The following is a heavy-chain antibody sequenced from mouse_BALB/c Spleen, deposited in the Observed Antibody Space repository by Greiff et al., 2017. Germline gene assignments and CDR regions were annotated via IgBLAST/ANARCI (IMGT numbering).Heavy chain of an antibody. CDR2: ISSGGSYT. CDR3: ASSLLRLLPMDY. D-gene: IGHD1-2*01. Sequence: EVQLQQSGGDLVKPGGSLKLSCAASGFTFSSYGMSWVRQTPDKRLEWVATISSGGSYTYYPDSVKGRFTISRDNAKNTLYLQMSSLKSEDTAMYYCASSLLRLLPMDYWGQGTSVTVSS. J-gene: IGHJ4*01. V-gene: IGHV5-6*01. CDR1: GFTFSSYG.